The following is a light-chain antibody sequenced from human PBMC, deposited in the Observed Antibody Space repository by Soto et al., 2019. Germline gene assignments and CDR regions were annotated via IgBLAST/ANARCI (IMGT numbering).Light chain of an antibody. Sequence: EILLTQAPCTLSLSPGERATLSCRASQSVSSSYLTWYQQKPGQAPRLLIYSASSRATGIPDRFSGSGSGTDFTLTISRLEPEDFAVYYCQQYGSPLSTTFGQGTRLEIK. CDR3: QQYGSPLSTT. CDR1: QSVSSSY. V-gene: IGKV3-20*01. J-gene: IGKJ5*01. CDR2: SAS.